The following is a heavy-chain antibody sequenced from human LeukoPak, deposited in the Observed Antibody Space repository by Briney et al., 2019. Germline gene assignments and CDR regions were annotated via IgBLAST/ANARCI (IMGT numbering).Heavy chain of an antibody. V-gene: IGHV1-2*02. J-gene: IGHJ4*02. CDR3: ARQSYTGGFHRDYFDF. Sequence: ASVKVSCKASGYTFTGFYMHWVRQAPGQGLEWMGWINPNSGGTNYAQKFQGRVTLTRDTSNSTASMELSRLTSDDTAVYYCARQSYTGGFHRDYFDFWGQGTLVTVSS. CDR2: INPNSGGT. D-gene: IGHD7-27*01. CDR1: GYTFTGFY.